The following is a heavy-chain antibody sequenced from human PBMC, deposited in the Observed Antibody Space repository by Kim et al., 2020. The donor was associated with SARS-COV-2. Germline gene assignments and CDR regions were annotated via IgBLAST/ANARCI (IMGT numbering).Heavy chain of an antibody. Sequence: GGSLRLSCAASGFTFSDYYMSWIRQAPGKGLEWVSYISSSSSYTNYADSVKGRFTISRDNAKNSLYLQMNSLRAEDTAVYYCAGGEYYYYYGMDVWGQGTTVTVSS. D-gene: IGHD1-26*01. CDR1: GFTFSDYY. CDR2: ISSSSSYT. CDR3: AGGEYYYYYGMDV. V-gene: IGHV3-11*06. J-gene: IGHJ6*02.